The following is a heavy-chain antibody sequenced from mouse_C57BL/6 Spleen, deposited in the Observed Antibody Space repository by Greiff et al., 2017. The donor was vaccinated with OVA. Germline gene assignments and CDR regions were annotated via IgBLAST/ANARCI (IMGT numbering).Heavy chain of an antibody. CDR2: FNPYNDDT. D-gene: IGHD3-3*01. CDR3: AGGWASAMDY. Sequence: QVQLQQSGAELVKPGASVKMSCKASGYTFTTYPIEWVKQSHGKSLEWIGNFNPYNDDTKYNEKFKGKATLTVEKSSGTVYLELSRLTSEDSAVYYCAGGWASAMDYWGHGTSVTVSS. J-gene: IGHJ4*01. V-gene: IGHV1-47*01. CDR1: GYTFTTYP.